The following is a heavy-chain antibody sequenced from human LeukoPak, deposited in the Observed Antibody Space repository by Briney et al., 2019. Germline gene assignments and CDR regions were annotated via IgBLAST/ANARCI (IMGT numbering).Heavy chain of an antibody. J-gene: IGHJ4*02. Sequence: GGSLRLSCAASGFSFSTYGMHWVRQAPGKGLEWVAVISHDGKVKYYADSAKGRFTVSRDSSKNTLYLQMNSLRAEDTAVYYCAKEDLTYRSGWYWACWGQGTLVTVSS. CDR1: GFSFSTYG. CDR2: ISHDGKVK. D-gene: IGHD6-19*01. CDR3: AKEDLTYRSGWYWAC. V-gene: IGHV3-30*18.